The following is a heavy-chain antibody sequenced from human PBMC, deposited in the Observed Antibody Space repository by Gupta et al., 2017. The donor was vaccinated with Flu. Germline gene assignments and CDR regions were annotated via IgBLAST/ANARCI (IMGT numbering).Heavy chain of an antibody. D-gene: IGHD1-26*01. CDR2: IYHSGDT. V-gene: IGHV4-59*03. J-gene: IGHJ3*02. CDR3: AGGGNYDTFDI. Sequence: GWVRQPPGKGLEWVVYIYHSGDTNYKPSLKSRVTMSVYKSKKQFSLNLNSVTAADTAIYYCAGGGNYDTFDIWGQGTKVTVSS.